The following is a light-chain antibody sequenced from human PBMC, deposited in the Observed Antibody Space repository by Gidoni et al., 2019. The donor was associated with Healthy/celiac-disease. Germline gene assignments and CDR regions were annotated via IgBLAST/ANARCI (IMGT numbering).Light chain of an antibody. CDR1: QSISSY. V-gene: IGKV1-39*01. J-gene: IGKJ3*01. Sequence: DIQMTQSPSSPSASVGDRVTITCRASQSISSYLNWYQQKPGKAPTLLIYAASSLQSGVPSRFGGSGSGTDFTLTISSLQPEDFATYYCQQSYSTPRTFGPGTKVDIK. CDR2: AAS. CDR3: QQSYSTPRT.